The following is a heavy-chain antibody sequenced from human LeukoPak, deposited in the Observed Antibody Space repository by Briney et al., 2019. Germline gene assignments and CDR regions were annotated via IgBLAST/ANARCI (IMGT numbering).Heavy chain of an antibody. J-gene: IGHJ4*02. CDR1: GYTFTSYG. CDR3: ARDFVSGYDCFDY. Sequence: GASVKVSCKASGYTFTSYGISWVRQAPGQGLEWMGWISAYNGYTSYAQNFKDRVTMTTDTSTSTAYMELRSLRSDDTAVYYCARDFVSGYDCFDYWGRGTLVTVSS. V-gene: IGHV1-18*01. CDR2: ISAYNGYT. D-gene: IGHD5-12*01.